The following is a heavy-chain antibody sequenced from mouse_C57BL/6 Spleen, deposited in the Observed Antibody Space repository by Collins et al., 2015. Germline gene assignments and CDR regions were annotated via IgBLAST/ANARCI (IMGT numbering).Heavy chain of an antibody. Sequence: DVQLQESGPGMVKPSQSLSLTCTVTGYSITSGYDWHWIRHFPGNKLEWMGYISYSGSTNYNPSLKSRISITHDTSKNHFFLKLNSVTTEDTATYYYARDTHYYAMDYWGQGTSVTVSS. V-gene: IGHV3-1*01. CDR1: GYSITSGYD. CDR3: ARDTHYYAMDY. CDR2: ISYSGST. J-gene: IGHJ4*01.